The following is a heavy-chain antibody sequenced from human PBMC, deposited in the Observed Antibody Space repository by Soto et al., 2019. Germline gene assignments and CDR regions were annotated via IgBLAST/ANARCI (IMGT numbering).Heavy chain of an antibody. CDR3: ARDRSRIQLWLPYYSYGMDV. D-gene: IGHD5-18*01. V-gene: IGHV1-69*06. J-gene: IGHJ6*02. CDR2: IIPIFGTA. Sequence: SVKVSCKASGGTFSSYAISWVRQAPGQGLEWMGGIIPIFGTANYAQKFQGRVTITADKSTSTAYMELSSLRSEDTAVYYCARDRSRIQLWLPYYSYGMDVWGQGTTVTVSS. CDR1: GGTFSSYA.